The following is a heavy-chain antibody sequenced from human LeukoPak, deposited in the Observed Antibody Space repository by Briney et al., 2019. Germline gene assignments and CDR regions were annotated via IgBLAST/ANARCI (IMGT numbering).Heavy chain of an antibody. CDR2: ISYGSSYI. D-gene: IGHD2-15*01. J-gene: IGHJ4*02. CDR1: GITFSNYR. CDR3: AKDSGAYCSGGSCYRGYFDY. V-gene: IGHV3-21*04. Sequence: GGSLRLSCVASGITFSNYRMNWVRQAPGKGLEWVASISYGSSYIYYSDSVKGRFTISRDNPKNTLYLQMNSLRAEDTAVYYCAKDSGAYCSGGSCYRGYFDYWGQGTLVTVSS.